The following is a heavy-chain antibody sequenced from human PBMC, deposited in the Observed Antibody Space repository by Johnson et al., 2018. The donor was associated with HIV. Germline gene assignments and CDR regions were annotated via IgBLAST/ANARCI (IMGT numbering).Heavy chain of an antibody. Sequence: VQLVESGGGLVQPGGSLRLSCAASGFTFSSYDMHWVRQATGKGLEWVSAIGTAGDTYYPGSVKGRFTISRDNAKNSLYLQMSSLRGDDTAIYYCAKVIALAGRPDAFDVWGRGTVVTVSS. J-gene: IGHJ3*01. CDR1: GFTFSSYD. CDR3: AKVIALAGRPDAFDV. CDR2: IGTAGDT. V-gene: IGHV3-13*01. D-gene: IGHD6-19*01.